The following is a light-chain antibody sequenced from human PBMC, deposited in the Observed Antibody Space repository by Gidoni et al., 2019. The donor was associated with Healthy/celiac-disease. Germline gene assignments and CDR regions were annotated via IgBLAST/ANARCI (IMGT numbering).Light chain of an antibody. Sequence: VLTQSPGTLSLSPGERATLSCRASQSVSSSYLAWYQQKPGQAPRLLIYGASSRATGIPDRFSGSVSGTDFTLTISRLEPEDFAVYYCQQYGSSPRTFGQGTKVEIK. J-gene: IGKJ1*01. CDR1: QSVSSSY. CDR2: GAS. CDR3: QQYGSSPRT. V-gene: IGKV3-20*01.